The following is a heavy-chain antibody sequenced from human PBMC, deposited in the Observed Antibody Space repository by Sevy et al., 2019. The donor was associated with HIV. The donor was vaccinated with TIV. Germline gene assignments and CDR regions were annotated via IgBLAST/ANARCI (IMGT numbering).Heavy chain of an antibody. CDR1: GYIFTSYG. CDR2: ISPYKGST. V-gene: IGHV1-18*01. CDR3: ARDRDYVYLWGTFPYRDC. J-gene: IGHJ4*02. Sequence: ASVKVSCKATGYIFTSYGISWVRQAPGQGLEWMGWISPYKGSTKFAQKFQGRVTMTTDTSTFTAYMELRSLRSEDTGVYYCARDRDYVYLWGTFPYRDCWGQGTLVTVSS. D-gene: IGHD3-16*01.